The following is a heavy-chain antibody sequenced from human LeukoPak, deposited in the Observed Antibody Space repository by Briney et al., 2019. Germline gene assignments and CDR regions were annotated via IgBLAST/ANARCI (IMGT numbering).Heavy chain of an antibody. CDR2: TRNKANSYTT. D-gene: IGHD3-3*01. CDR3: ARVPRTIFGVVIHFDY. Sequence: GGSLRLSCAASGFTFSDHYMDWVRQAPGKGLEWVGRTRNKANSYTTEYAASVKDRFTISRDDLKNSLYLQMNSLRAEDTAVYYCARVPRTIFGVVIHFDYWGQGTLVTVSS. J-gene: IGHJ4*02. CDR1: GFTFSDHY. V-gene: IGHV3-72*01.